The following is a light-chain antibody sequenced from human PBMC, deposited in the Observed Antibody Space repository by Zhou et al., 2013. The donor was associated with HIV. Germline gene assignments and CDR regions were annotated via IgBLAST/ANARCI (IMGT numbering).Light chain of an antibody. CDR2: GTS. CDR1: QDISMDS. Sequence: EVMLTQSPGTLSLFPGERATLSCRASQDISMDSLSWFQQKPGRTPRLLIYGTSNRATGIPDRFSGSGSGADFTLTITRLEPEDVAIYYCQHSSSLLTFGQGTTLEIK. CDR3: QHSSSLLT. V-gene: IGKV3-20*01. J-gene: IGKJ2*01.